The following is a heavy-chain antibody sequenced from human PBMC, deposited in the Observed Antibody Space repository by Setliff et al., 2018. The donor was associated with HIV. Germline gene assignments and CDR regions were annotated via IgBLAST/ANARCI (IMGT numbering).Heavy chain of an antibody. D-gene: IGHD5-12*01. CDR2: IYYSGGT. Sequence: SETLSLTCTVSSGPISNGGFYWSWIRHHPGKGLEWIGYIYYSGGTYYSPSLKSRVSMSIDTFKNQFSLNLTSVTAADTAVYYCARGIYRPWGGYSAFATDACETWGQGTLVTVSS. CDR1: SGPISNGGFY. J-gene: IGHJ3*02. V-gene: IGHV4-31*03. CDR3: ARGIYRPWGGYSAFATDACET.